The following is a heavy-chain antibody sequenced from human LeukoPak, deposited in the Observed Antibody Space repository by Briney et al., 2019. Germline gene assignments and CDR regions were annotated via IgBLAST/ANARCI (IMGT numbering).Heavy chain of an antibody. CDR3: AKDLGFTYGRNYYYYVINV. V-gene: IGHV3-9*01. Sequence: PGGSLRLSCAASGFSFDDYAMHWVRQAPGKGLEWVSGISWNSGSIGYADSVKGRFTISRDNANNSLYLQMNSLRPEDTALYYCAKDLGFTYGRNYYYYVINVWGQGPRSPSP. J-gene: IGHJ6*02. D-gene: IGHD3-10*01. CDR2: ISWNSGSI. CDR1: GFSFDDYA.